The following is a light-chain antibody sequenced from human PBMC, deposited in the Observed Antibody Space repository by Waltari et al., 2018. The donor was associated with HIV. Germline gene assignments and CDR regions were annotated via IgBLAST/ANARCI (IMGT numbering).Light chain of an antibody. CDR2: QDT. V-gene: IGLV3-1*01. CDR1: KLGDKF. J-gene: IGLJ2*01. Sequence: SYEVTQPPSVSVSPGQTATIICPADKLGDKFTSLYQQKPDQAPKLVIYQDTSRPSGFPVRVSVSTSGSTATLTIAVAQTGDEADDYCQAWDTNSVVFGGGTKLTVL. CDR3: QAWDTNSVV.